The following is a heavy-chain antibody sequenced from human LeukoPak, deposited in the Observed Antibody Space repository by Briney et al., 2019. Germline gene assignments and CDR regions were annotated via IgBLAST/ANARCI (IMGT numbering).Heavy chain of an antibody. V-gene: IGHV3-7*03. Sequence: GGSLRLSCAASEFTFSSYWMSWVRQAPGKGLEWVANIKQDGSEKYYVDSVKGRFTISRDNAKNSLYLQMNSLRAEDTAVYYCAKGGNYDYVWGSYRYDYWGQGTLVTVSS. CDR3: AKGGNYDYVWGSYRYDY. CDR2: IKQDGSEK. J-gene: IGHJ4*02. D-gene: IGHD3-16*02. CDR1: EFTFSSYW.